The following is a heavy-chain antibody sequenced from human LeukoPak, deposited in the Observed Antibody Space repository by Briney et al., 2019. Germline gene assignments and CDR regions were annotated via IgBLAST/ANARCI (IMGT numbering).Heavy chain of an antibody. CDR2: ISDSGGSR. CDR1: GFTFSSYA. V-gene: IGHV3-23*01. J-gene: IGHJ5*01. Sequence: PGGSLRLSCAASGFTFSSYAMSWVRQAPGKGLEWVAVISDSGGSRYYADPVKGRFTISRNNSKNMLSMQMNSMSAEDTAVYYCARYSATWLWFDSWGQGTLVTVSS. D-gene: IGHD5-12*01. CDR3: ARYSATWLWFDS.